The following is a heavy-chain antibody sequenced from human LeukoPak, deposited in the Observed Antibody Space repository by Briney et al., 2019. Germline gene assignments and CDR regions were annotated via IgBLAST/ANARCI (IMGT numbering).Heavy chain of an antibody. CDR1: GFTFSSYA. Sequence: GGSLRLSCAASGFTFSSYAMSWVRQAPRKGLEWVSGISGSGGSTYYADSVKGRFTISRDNSKNTLYLQMTSLRAEDTAVYYCAKDQVWIVVGSFDYWGQGTLVTVSS. D-gene: IGHD3-22*01. J-gene: IGHJ4*02. CDR2: ISGSGGST. V-gene: IGHV3-23*01. CDR3: AKDQVWIVVGSFDY.